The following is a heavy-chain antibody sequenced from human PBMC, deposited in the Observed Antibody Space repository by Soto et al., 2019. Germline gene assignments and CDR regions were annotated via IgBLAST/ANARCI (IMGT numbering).Heavy chain of an antibody. CDR3: ARACGGDCYSQLDY. CDR1: GFTFSSYS. V-gene: IGHV3-21*01. D-gene: IGHD2-21*02. Sequence: WGSLRLSCAASGFTFSSYSMNCVRQAPGKGLEWVSSISSSSYIYYADSVKGRFTISRDNAKNSLYLQMNSLRAEDTAVYYCARACGGDCYSQLDYWGQRTLVTVSS. CDR2: ISSSSYI. J-gene: IGHJ4*02.